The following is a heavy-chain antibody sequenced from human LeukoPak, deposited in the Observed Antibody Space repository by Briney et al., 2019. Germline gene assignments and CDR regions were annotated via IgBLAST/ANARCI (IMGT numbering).Heavy chain of an antibody. V-gene: IGHV1-46*01. CDR2: INPSGGST. Sequence: ASVTVSFTASGYTFTSYYMHSVRQAPGQGLEWMGVINPSGGSTSYAQNFQGSVTMTRDTSTSTVYMELSSLRSDDTAVYYCARTPVDLATDYFDYWGQGTLVTVS. D-gene: IGHD5-24*01. J-gene: IGHJ4*02. CDR1: GYTFTSYY. CDR3: ARTPVDLATDYFDY.